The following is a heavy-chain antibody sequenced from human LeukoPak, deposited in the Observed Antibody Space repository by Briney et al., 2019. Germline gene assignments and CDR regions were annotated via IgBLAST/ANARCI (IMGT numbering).Heavy chain of an antibody. Sequence: GGSLRFSCAASGFTVSSNYMSWVRQAPGKGLEWVSVIYSGGSTYYADSVKGRFTISRDNSKNTLYLQMNSLRAEDTAVYYCARGLYYFDTSGYLYYWGQGTLVTVSS. CDR3: ARGLYYFDTSGYLYY. J-gene: IGHJ4*02. D-gene: IGHD3-22*01. CDR2: IYSGGST. CDR1: GFTVSSNY. V-gene: IGHV3-53*01.